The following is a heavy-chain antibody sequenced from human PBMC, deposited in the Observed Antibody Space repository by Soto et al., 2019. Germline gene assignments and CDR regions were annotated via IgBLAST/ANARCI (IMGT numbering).Heavy chain of an antibody. CDR2: ISVSGGNT. CDR3: AKDRYGQVADYVDY. CDR1: GFTFSDYA. D-gene: IGHD6-19*01. Sequence: EVQLLESGGDLAQPGGSLRLSCAASGFTFSDYAMTWVRQAPGKGLEWVSAISVSGGNTYYADSVKGRFTISIDNSRNTLYLEMNSLRAEDPSVYYCAKDRYGQVADYVDYWGLGTLVTVSS. V-gene: IGHV3-23*01. J-gene: IGHJ4*02.